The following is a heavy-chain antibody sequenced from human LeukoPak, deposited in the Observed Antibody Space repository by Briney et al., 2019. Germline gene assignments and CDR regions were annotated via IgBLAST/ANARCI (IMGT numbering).Heavy chain of an antibody. CDR3: AAIAAAGTEDYYYYMDV. J-gene: IGHJ6*03. D-gene: IGHD6-13*01. CDR1: GGSISSSSYY. V-gene: IGHV4-39*01. CDR2: IYYSGST. Sequence: PSETLSLTCTVSGGSISSSSYYWGWIRQPPGKGLEWIGSIYYSGSTYYNPSLKSRVTISVDTSKNQFSLKLSSVTAADTAVYYCAAIAAAGTEDYYYYMDVWGKGTTVTVSS.